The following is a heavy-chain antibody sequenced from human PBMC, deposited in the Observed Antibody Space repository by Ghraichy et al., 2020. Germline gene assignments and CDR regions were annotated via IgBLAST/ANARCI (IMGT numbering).Heavy chain of an antibody. D-gene: IGHD4-17*01. J-gene: IGHJ4*02. CDR1: GFTFSNYA. CDR2: ISGSGGSK. V-gene: IGHV3-23*01. Sequence: GGSLRLSCAASGFTFSNYAMSWVRQAPGKGLEWVAAISGSGGSKYYADSVKGRFTISRDNSKNTLYLQMNSLRAEDTAVYYCAKDLNDYGDYASQEGDDYWGQGTLVTVSS. CDR3: AKDLNDYGDYASQEGDDY.